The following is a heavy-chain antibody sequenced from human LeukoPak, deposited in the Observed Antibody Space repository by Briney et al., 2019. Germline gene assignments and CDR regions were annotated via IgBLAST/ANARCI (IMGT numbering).Heavy chain of an antibody. D-gene: IGHD3-22*01. CDR3: ARGRYYDTSGYPSFDY. CDR2: ISDDGSYT. J-gene: IGHJ4*02. V-gene: IGHV3-30*03. CDR1: GSSFSSYA. Sequence: GRSLRLSCAATGSSFSSYALHWGRRAPGKGLEWVAVISDDGSYTSYGASVKGRFTISRDNSKNTLYLQMGSLRAEDLAVYYCARGRYYDTSGYPSFDYWGQGVLVTVSS.